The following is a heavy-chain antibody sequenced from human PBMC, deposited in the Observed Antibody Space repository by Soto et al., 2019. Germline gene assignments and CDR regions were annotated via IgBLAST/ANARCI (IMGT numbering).Heavy chain of an antibody. V-gene: IGHV3-23*01. CDR1: GFTFSSYA. D-gene: IGHD6-19*01. Sequence: GGSLRLSCAASGFTFSSYAMSWVRQAPGKGLEWVSAISGSGGSTYYADSVKGRFTISRDNSKNTLYLQMNSLRGGDTAVYYCAKGRRSGRASYFDNWGQGTLVTVSS. CDR3: AKGRRSGRASYFDN. CDR2: ISGSGGST. J-gene: IGHJ4*02.